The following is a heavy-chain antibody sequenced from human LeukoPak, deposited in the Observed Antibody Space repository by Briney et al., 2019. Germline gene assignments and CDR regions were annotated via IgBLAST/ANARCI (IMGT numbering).Heavy chain of an antibody. CDR2: IYPGDSDT. CDR3: ARSPPGYYDSSGYCDY. D-gene: IGHD3-22*01. Sequence: GESLKISCKGSGYSFTNYWIGWVRQMPGKGLEWMGIIYPGDSDTRYSPSFQGQVTISADKSISTAYLQWSSLKASDTAMYYCARSPPGYYDSSGYCDYWGQGTLVTVSS. J-gene: IGHJ4*02. V-gene: IGHV5-51*01. CDR1: GYSFTNYW.